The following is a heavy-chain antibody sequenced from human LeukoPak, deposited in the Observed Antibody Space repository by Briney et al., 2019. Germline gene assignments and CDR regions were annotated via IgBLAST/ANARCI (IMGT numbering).Heavy chain of an antibody. Sequence: SETLSLTCAVSGGSISTYYWSWIRQAPGKGLEWIGNIHNIENINYNPSLKSRVTISLDTSKNQFSLKMTSVTAADTAVYYCASHSGGYAYWGQGTLVTVSS. V-gene: IGHV4-59*12. CDR1: GGSISTYY. D-gene: IGHD5-12*01. CDR2: IHNIENI. J-gene: IGHJ4*02. CDR3: ASHSGGYAY.